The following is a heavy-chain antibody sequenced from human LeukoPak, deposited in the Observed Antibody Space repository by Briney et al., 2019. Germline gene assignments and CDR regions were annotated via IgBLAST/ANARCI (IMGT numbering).Heavy chain of an antibody. Sequence: SETLSLTCTVSGGSISSYYWSWIRQPPGKGLEWIGYIYYSGSTNYNPSLKSRVTISVDTSKNQFSLKLSSVAAADTAVYYCAYSGIDPLHFDYWGQGTLVTVSS. CDR3: AYSGIDPLHFDY. J-gene: IGHJ4*02. CDR2: IYYSGST. D-gene: IGHD1-26*01. CDR1: GGSISSYY. V-gene: IGHV4-59*01.